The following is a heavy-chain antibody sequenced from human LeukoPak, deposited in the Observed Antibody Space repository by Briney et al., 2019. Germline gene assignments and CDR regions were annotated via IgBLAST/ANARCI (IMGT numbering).Heavy chain of an antibody. CDR2: ISGSGGST. CDR1: GSTFSSYA. J-gene: IGHJ4*02. D-gene: IGHD1-1*01. V-gene: IGHV3-23*01. CDR3: ARANWNDYNFDY. Sequence: GGSLRLSCAASGSTFSSYAMSWVRQAPGKGLEWVSAISGSGGSTYYADSVKGRFTISRDNAKNPLYLQMNSLRAEDTAVYYCARANWNDYNFDYWGQGTLVTVSS.